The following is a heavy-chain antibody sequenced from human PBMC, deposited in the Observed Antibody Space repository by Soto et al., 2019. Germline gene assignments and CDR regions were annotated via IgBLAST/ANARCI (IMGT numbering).Heavy chain of an antibody. V-gene: IGHV3-33*01. CDR1: GFTFSSYG. D-gene: IGHD3-22*01. CDR2: IWYDGSDK. Sequence: QVQLVESGGGVVQPGRSLRLSCAASGFTFSSYGMHWVRQAPGKGLEWVAVIWYDGSDKYYVDSVKGRFTISRDNSKNTLYLQMNSLRVEDTAVYYCATGNYYDSGTGYYHGMDVWGQGTTVTVSS. CDR3: ATGNYYDSGTGYYHGMDV. J-gene: IGHJ6*02.